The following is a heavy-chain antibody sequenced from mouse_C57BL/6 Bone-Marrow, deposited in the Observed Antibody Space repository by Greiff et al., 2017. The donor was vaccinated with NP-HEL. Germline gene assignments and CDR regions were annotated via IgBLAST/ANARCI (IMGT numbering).Heavy chain of an antibody. CDR1: GYSFTGYY. Sequence: DVKLVESGPELVKPGASVKISCKASGYSFTGYYMNWVKQSPEKSLEWIGEINPSTGGTTYNQKFKAKATLTVDKSSSTAYMQLKSLTSEDSAVYYCARDSIGFAYWGQGTLVTVSA. V-gene: IGHV1-42*01. J-gene: IGHJ3*01. CDR2: INPSTGGT. CDR3: ARDSIGFAY.